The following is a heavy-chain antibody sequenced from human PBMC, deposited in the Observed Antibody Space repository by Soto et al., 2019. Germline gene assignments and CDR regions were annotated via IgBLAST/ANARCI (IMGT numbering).Heavy chain of an antibody. CDR3: ARPHQAYYDFWSGTDAFDI. D-gene: IGHD3-3*01. CDR2: IYYSGST. V-gene: IGHV4-39*01. CDR1: GGSISSSSYY. Sequence: SETLSLTCTVSGGSISSSSYYWGWIRQPPGKGLEWIGSIYYSGSTYYNPSLKSRVTISVDTSKNQFSLKLSSVTAADTAVYYCARPHQAYYDFWSGTDAFDIWGQGTMVTVSS. J-gene: IGHJ3*02.